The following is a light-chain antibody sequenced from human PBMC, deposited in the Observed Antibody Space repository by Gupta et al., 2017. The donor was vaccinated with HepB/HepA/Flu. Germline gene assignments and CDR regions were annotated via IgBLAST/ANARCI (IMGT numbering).Light chain of an antibody. CDR1: QSISNY. V-gene: IGKV1-27*01. CDR2: AAS. J-gene: IGKJ3*01. Sequence: DIQMTQSRSSLSASVGDRVTITCRESQSISNYLAWYQQKPGKVPKLLIYAASTLRSRVPSRFSGSGSGTDFTLTISSLQPEDLATYYCQKYNTAPFTFGHGTKVDIK. CDR3: QKYNTAPFT.